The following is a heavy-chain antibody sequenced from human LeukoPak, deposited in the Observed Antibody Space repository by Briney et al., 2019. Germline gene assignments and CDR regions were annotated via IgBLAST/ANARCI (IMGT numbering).Heavy chain of an antibody. J-gene: IGHJ4*02. V-gene: IGHV1-18*04. D-gene: IGHD6-13*01. Sequence: ASVKVSCKASGYTFTSYGISWVRQAPGQGLEWMRWISAYNGNTNYAQKLQGRVTMTTDTSTSTAYMELRSLRSDDTAVYYCARVREYSSSWYEKGDYFDYWGQGTLVTVSS. CDR3: ARVREYSSSWYEKGDYFDY. CDR1: GYTFTSYG. CDR2: ISAYNGNT.